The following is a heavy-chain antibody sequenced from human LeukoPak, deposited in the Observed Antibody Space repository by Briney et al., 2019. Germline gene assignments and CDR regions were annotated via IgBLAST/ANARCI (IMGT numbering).Heavy chain of an antibody. CDR2: IIPILGIA. CDR1: GGTFSSYA. CDR3: ARDSATWYSSGWYNLGDYYYGMDV. J-gene: IGHJ6*02. D-gene: IGHD6-19*01. Sequence: ASVKVSCKASGGTFSSYAISWVRQAPGQGLEWMGRIIPILGIANYAQKFQGRVTITADKSTSTAYMELSSLRSEDTAVYYCARDSATWYSSGWYNLGDYYYGMDVWGQGTTVTVSS. V-gene: IGHV1-69*04.